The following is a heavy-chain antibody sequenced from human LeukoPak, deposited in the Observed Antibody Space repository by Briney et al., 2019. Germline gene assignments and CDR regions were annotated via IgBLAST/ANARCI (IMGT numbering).Heavy chain of an antibody. CDR1: GGSLSGYY. CDR3: ARGGVRADY. J-gene: IGHJ4*02. CDR2: IYYSGNT. V-gene: IGHV4-59*01. Sequence: SETLSLTCTVSGGSLSGYYWSWIRQPPGKGLEWIGYIYYSGNTNYNPSLKSGVTISVDTSKNQFSLKVSSVTAADTAVYYCARGGVRADYWGQGTLVTVSS. D-gene: IGHD4-17*01.